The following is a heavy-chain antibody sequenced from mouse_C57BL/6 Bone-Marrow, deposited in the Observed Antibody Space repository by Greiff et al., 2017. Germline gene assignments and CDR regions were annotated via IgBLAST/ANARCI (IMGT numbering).Heavy chain of an antibody. Sequence: QVQLQQSGAELARPGASVKLSCKASGYTFTSYGISWVKQRPGQGLEWIGEIYPRSGNTYYNEKFKGKATLTADKSSSTAYMELRSLTSEDSAVYFCAGVAPYYAMDDWGQGTSVTVSS. V-gene: IGHV1-81*01. CDR2: IYPRSGNT. CDR1: GYTFTSYG. J-gene: IGHJ4*01. D-gene: IGHD1-1*02. CDR3: AGVAPYYAMDD.